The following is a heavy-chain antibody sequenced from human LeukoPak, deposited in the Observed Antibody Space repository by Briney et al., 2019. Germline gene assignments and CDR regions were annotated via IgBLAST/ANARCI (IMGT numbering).Heavy chain of an antibody. D-gene: IGHD2-21*02. V-gene: IGHV3-30*02. CDR1: GFTFSSYG. CDR3: AKRGGLPPLDYYYYYMDV. CDR2: IRYDGSNK. Sequence: PGGSLRLSCAASGFTFSSYGMHWVRQAPGKGLEWVAFIRYDGSNKYYADSVKGRFTISRDNSKNTLYLQMNSLRAEDTAVYYCAKRGGLPPLDYYYYYMDVWGKGTTVTVSS. J-gene: IGHJ6*03.